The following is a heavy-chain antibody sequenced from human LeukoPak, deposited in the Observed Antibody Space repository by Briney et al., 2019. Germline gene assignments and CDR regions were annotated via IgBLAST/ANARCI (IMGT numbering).Heavy chain of an antibody. CDR1: GYTFTTYG. J-gene: IGHJ4*02. CDR2: ISAYNGNT. Sequence: ASVKVSCKASGYTFTTYGVSWVRQAPGQGLEWMGWISAYNGNTNYAQKLQGRVTMTTDTSTSTAYMELRSLRSDDTAVYYCARVLPGYSSGWSGNFDYWGQGTLVTVSS. D-gene: IGHD6-19*01. CDR3: ARVLPGYSSGWSGNFDY. V-gene: IGHV1-18*01.